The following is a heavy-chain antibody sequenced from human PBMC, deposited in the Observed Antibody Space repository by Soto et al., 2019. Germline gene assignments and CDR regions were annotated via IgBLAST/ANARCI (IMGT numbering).Heavy chain of an antibody. V-gene: IGHV3-23*01. CDR3: AKDILAMRAQTLYK. D-gene: IGHD2-2*01. CDR1: GFTFSSYA. Sequence: GGSLRLSCAASGFTFSSYAMSWVRQAPGKGLEWVSAISGSGGSTYYADSVKGRFTISRDNSKNTLYLQMNSLRAEDTAVYYCAKDILAMRAQTLYKWGQGTLVTVSS. CDR2: ISGSGGST. J-gene: IGHJ4*02.